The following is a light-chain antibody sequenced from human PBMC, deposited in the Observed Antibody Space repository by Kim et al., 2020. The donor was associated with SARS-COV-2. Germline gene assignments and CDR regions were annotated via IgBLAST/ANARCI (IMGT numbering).Light chain of an antibody. V-gene: IGLV3-1*01. CDR1: KLGDKY. J-gene: IGLJ1*01. CDR2: QDS. Sequence: SYELTQPPSVSVSPGQTASITCSGDKLGDKYACWYQQKPGQSPVLVIYQDSKRPSGLPERFSGSNSGNTATLTISGTQAMDEADYYCQAWVSSTGVFGTG. CDR3: QAWVSSTGV.